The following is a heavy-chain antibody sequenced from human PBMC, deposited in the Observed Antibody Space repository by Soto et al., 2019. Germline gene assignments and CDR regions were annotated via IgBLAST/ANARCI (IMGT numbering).Heavy chain of an antibody. D-gene: IGHD7-27*01. CDR2: TSYDGSKK. CDR3: AKWGLSGHGMDV. Sequence: QVQLVESGGGVVQPGRSLRLSCAASGYIFSNYGMHRVRQAPGKGLEGVAVTSYDGSKKYYADSVKGRFTISKDNSKNTVYLQMNSLRIEDTAVYYCAKWGLSGHGMDVWGQGTTVTVSS. J-gene: IGHJ6*02. CDR1: GYIFSNYG. V-gene: IGHV3-30*18.